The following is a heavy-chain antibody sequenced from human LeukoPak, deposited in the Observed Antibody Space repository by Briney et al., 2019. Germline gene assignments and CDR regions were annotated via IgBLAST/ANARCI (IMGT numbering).Heavy chain of an antibody. CDR3: ARRRLMGSYYFDY. CDR2: IYHGGST. CDR1: GYSISSGYY. V-gene: IGHV4-38-2*01. D-gene: IGHD1-26*01. J-gene: IGHJ4*02. Sequence: SETLSLTCAVSGYSISSGYYWGWIRQPPGKGLEWIGSIYHGGSTYYNPSLKSRVTISVDTSKNQLSLKLRSVTAADTAVYYCARRRLMGSYYFDYWGQGTLVTVSS.